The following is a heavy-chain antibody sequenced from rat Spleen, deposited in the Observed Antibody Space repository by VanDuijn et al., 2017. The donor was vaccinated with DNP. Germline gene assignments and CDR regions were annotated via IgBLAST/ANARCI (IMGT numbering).Heavy chain of an antibody. V-gene: IGHV5-19*01. J-gene: IGHJ1*01. Sequence: EVQLVESGGGLVQPGRSLKLSCAASGFTFSNYGMHWIRQAPTKGLEWVASISPSGGSTYYRDSVKGRFTISRDNAKSTLYLQMDSLRSEDTATYYCAITTVVDYWYFDFWGPGTMVTVSS. CDR2: ISPSGGST. CDR3: AITTVVDYWYFDF. CDR1: GFTFSNYG. D-gene: IGHD1-1*01.